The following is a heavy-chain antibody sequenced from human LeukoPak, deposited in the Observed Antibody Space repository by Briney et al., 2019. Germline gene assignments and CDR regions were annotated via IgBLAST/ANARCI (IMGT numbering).Heavy chain of an antibody. J-gene: IGHJ6*02. D-gene: IGHD2-15*01. Sequence: GGSLRLSCAASGFTFSSYAMSWVRQAPGKGLEWVANIKQDGSEKYYVDSVKGRFTISRDNAKNSLYLRMNSLRAEDTAVYYCARDLRKSSGYCSGGSCYYYYGMDVWGQGTTVTVSS. CDR2: IKQDGSEK. CDR3: ARDLRKSSGYCSGGSCYYYYGMDV. V-gene: IGHV3-7*01. CDR1: GFTFSSYA.